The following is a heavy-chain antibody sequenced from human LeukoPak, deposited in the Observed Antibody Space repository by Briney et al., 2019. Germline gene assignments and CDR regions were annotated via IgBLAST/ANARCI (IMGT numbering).Heavy chain of an antibody. CDR3: AKAPGRYCSSSNCFFDY. V-gene: IGHV3-23*01. CDR1: GGSISSYY. J-gene: IGHJ4*02. D-gene: IGHD2-2*01. CDR2: ISGSGGST. Sequence: ETLSLTCTVSGGSISSYYWSWVRQAPGKGLEWVSAISGSGGSTYYADSVKGRFTISRDNSKNTLYLQMNSLRAEDTAVYYCAKAPGRYCSSSNCFFDYWGQGTLVTVSS.